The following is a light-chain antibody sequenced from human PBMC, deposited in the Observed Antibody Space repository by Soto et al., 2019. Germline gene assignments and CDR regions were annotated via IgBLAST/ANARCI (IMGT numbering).Light chain of an antibody. V-gene: IGKV1-39*01. Sequence: DIQMTQSPSSLSASLGDRVTITCRASQSISNYLNWYQQRPGKAPRLLIDAASSLQSGVPSRFSATGSGTDFTLTISSLEPEDFSSYYCQQSYNTPLTFGGGTKVELK. CDR1: QSISNY. J-gene: IGKJ4*01. CDR3: QQSYNTPLT. CDR2: AAS.